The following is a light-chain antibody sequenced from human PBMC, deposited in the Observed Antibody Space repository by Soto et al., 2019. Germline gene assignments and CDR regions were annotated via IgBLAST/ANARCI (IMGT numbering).Light chain of an antibody. J-gene: IGLJ2*01. Sequence: QSVLNQPASVSGAPGQAITISCTGNSRDVGTYNFVSWYRQHPVKAPILIIFDVSSRPSGISNRFSGSKSGNTASLTISGVQAEDEADYYCSSYANSDTVIFGGGTKVTVL. CDR3: SSYANSDTVI. CDR2: DVS. CDR1: SRDVGTYNF. V-gene: IGLV2-14*01.